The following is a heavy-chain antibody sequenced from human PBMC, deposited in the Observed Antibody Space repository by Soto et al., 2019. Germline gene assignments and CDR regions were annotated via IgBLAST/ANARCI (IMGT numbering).Heavy chain of an antibody. J-gene: IGHJ4*02. Sequence: GGSLRLSCSASGFTFSTHSMHWVRQAPGKGLEWVSSISTSSTYIDYADSVKGRFTISRGNAKNSVFLQMSSLKAEDTAVYLCATSIVMPGTHYFESWGQGALGTVSS. CDR2: ISTSSTYI. CDR3: ATSIVMPGTHYFES. CDR1: GFTFSTHS. V-gene: IGHV3-21*03. D-gene: IGHD6-13*01.